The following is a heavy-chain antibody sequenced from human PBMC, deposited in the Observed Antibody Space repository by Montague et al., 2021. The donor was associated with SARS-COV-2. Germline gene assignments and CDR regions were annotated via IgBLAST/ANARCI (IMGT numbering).Heavy chain of an antibody. D-gene: IGHD6-13*01. J-gene: IGHJ4*02. V-gene: IGHV4-59*01. CDR1: GDSLTYFY. CDR3: ARAFIAAAGTTSFDY. Sequence: SETLSLTCTVSGDSLTYFYWSWIRQSPGKGLEWIGNIFYRGTTNHNPSLKSRVPISVDTSKNQFSLNLTSVTAADTAVDYCARAFIAAAGTTSFDYWGQGTLVTVSS. CDR2: IFYRGTT.